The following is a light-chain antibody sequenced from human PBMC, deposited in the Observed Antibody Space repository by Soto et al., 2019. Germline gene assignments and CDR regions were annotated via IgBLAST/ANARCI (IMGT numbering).Light chain of an antibody. CDR2: GNT. J-gene: IGLJ1*01. CDR3: AAWDDSLRGYV. CDR1: SSNIGRNY. Sequence: QTVVSQPPWESGTPGQRVTISCSGSSSNIGRNYIYWYQQLPGTAPKLLIYGNTQRPSGVPDRFSGSKSGTSVSLAISGLRSEDEADYYCAAWDDSLRGYVFGTGTKVTVL. V-gene: IGLV1-47*02.